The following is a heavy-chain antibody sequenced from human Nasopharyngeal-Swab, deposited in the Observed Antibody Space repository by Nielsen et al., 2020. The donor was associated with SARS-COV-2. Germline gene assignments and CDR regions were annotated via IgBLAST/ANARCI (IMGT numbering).Heavy chain of an antibody. CDR2: IYYSGST. CDR3: ARDGYDFWSGYLRGTGRYYYYYYMDV. D-gene: IGHD3-3*01. J-gene: IGHJ6*03. V-gene: IGHV4-30-4*01. Sequence: RQAPGKGLEWIGYIYYSGSTYCNPSLKSRVTISVDTSKNQFSLKLSSVTAADTAVYYCARDGYDFWSGYLRGTGRYYYYYYMDVWGKGTTVTVSS.